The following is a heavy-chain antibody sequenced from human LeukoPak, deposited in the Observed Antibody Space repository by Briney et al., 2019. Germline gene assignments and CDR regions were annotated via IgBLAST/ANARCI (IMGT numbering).Heavy chain of an antibody. CDR2: INPNSGGT. CDR1: GYTFTGYY. V-gene: IGHV1-2*02. Sequence: ASVKVSCKASGYTFTGYYMHWVRQAPGQGLEWMGWINPNSGGTNYAQKFQGRVTMTRDTSISTAYMELSGLRSDDTAVYYCAKEVAARTLPLDYWGQGTLVTVSS. D-gene: IGHD6-6*01. CDR3: AKEVAARTLPLDY. J-gene: IGHJ4*02.